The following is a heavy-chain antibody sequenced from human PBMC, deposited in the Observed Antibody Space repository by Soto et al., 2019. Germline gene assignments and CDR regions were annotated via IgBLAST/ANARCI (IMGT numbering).Heavy chain of an antibody. Sequence: PETLSLTCAVSGGSISSSNWWSWVRQPPGKGLEWIGEIYHSGSTNYNPSLKSRVTISVDKSKNQFSLQLSSVTPDDTAVYYCARGSWDDVSGHYYMDVWGKGTTVTVSS. V-gene: IGHV4-4*03. J-gene: IGHJ6*03. CDR3: ARGSWDDVSGHYYMDV. D-gene: IGHD1-1*01. CDR1: GGSISSSNW. CDR2: IYHSGST.